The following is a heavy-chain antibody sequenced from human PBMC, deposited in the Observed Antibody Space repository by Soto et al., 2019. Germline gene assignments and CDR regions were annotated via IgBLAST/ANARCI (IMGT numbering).Heavy chain of an antibody. J-gene: IGHJ5*02. V-gene: IGHV2-5*02. CDR2: IYWDDDK. CDR1: GFSLSTSGVG. D-gene: IGHD3-10*01. CDR3: AHRPHPLWFGEPIRPFDP. Sequence: QITLKESGPTLVKPTQTLTLTCTFSGFSLSTSGVGVGWIRQPPGKALEWLALIYWDDDKRYSPSLKSRLTITKDTPKNQVALTMTHMDPVDTATYYCAHRPHPLWFGEPIRPFDPWGQGTLVTVSS.